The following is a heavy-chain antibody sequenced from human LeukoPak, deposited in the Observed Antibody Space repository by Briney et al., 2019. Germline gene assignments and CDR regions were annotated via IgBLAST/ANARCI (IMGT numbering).Heavy chain of an antibody. CDR1: GGSIDSNS. CDR2: IYYSGTT. D-gene: IGHD6-13*01. Sequence: SETLSLTCTVSGGSIDSNSWTWIRQPPGKGLEWIGYIYYSGTTNYNPSLKSRVTMSVDMSKNQFSLKLSFVTAADTAMYYCARRSSSWKNWFDPWGQGTLVTVSS. CDR3: ARRSSSWKNWFDP. V-gene: IGHV4-59*01. J-gene: IGHJ5*02.